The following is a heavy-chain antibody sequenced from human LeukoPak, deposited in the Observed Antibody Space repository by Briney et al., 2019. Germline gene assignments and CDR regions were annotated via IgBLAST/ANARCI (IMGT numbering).Heavy chain of an antibody. CDR2: IYTSGST. J-gene: IGHJ5*02. CDR1: GGSISSYY. CDR3: ARQSIAARFGWFDP. Sequence: SETLSPNCTASGGSISSYYWSWIRQPPGKGLEWIGYIYTSGSTNYNPSLKSRVTISVDTSKNQFSLKLSSVTAADTAVYYCARQSIAARFGWFDPWGQGTLVTVSS. D-gene: IGHD6-6*01. V-gene: IGHV4-4*09.